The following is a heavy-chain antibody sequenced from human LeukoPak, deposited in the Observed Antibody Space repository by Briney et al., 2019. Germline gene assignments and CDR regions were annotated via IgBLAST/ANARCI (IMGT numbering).Heavy chain of an antibody. CDR2: IYHSGGT. CDR1: GGSISSSNW. V-gene: IGHV4-4*02. J-gene: IGHJ5*02. CDR3: ARKTMIVVVNWFDP. Sequence: SETLSLTCAVSGGSISSSNWWSWVRQPPGKGLEWIGEIYHSGGTNYNPSLKSRVTISVDTSKNQFSLKLSSVTAADTAVYYCARKTMIVVVNWFDPRGQGTLVTVSS. D-gene: IGHD3-22*01.